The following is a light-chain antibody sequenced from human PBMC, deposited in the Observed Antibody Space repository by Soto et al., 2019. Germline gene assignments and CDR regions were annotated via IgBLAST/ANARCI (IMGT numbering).Light chain of an antibody. J-gene: IGLJ2*01. CDR2: DVN. V-gene: IGLV2-14*03. CDR3: TSWSTITTMI. CDR1: SSDIGAYNF. Sequence: SVLTQPASVSGSPGQSITISCTGTSSDIGAYNFVSWYQQHPGKAPKLMLYDVNIRPSGVSNRFSGSKSGNTASLTISGLQAEDEADYYCTSWSTITTMIFGGGTMVTVL.